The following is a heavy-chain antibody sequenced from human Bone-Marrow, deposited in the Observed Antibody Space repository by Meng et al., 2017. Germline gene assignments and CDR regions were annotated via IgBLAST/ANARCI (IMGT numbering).Heavy chain of an antibody. V-gene: IGHV1-2*06. Sequence: ASVKVSCKASGGTFSSYAISWVRQAPGQGLEWMGRINPKSGDTHYAQKFQARVTMTGDTSISTAYMELSRLRSDDTAVYYCARLRSSTRGWFDPWGQGTLVTVSS. CDR1: GGTFSSYA. J-gene: IGHJ5*02. D-gene: IGHD2-2*01. CDR3: ARLRSSTRGWFDP. CDR2: INPKSGDT.